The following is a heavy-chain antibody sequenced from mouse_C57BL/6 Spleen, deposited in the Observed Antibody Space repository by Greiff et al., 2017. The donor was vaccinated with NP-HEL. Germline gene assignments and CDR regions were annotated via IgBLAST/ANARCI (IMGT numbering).Heavy chain of an antibody. J-gene: IGHJ2*01. CDR3: ARRALYYGSSLYYVDY. V-gene: IGHV5-6*02. CDR1: GFTFSSYG. Sequence: DVMLVESGGDLVKPGGSLKLSCAASGFTFSSYGMSWVRQTPDKRLEWVATISSGGSYTYYPDSVKGRFTISRDNAKNTLYLQMSSLKSEDTAMYYCARRALYYGSSLYYVDYWGQGTTLTVSS. CDR2: ISSGGSYT. D-gene: IGHD1-1*01.